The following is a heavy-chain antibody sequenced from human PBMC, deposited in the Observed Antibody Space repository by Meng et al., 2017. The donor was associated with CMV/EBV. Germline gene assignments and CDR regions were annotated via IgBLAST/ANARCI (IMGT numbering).Heavy chain of an antibody. CDR3: ARGYCSSTSCAHDY. J-gene: IGHJ4*02. CDR2: ISYDGANK. CDR1: GFTFSSYA. Sequence: GGSLRLSCAASGFTFSSYAMHWVRQAPGKGLEWVAVISYDGANKYYADSVKGRFTFSRDNSKNTLYLQMNSLRAEDTAVYYCARGYCSSTSCAHDYWGQGTLVTVSS. D-gene: IGHD2-2*01. V-gene: IGHV3-30*04.